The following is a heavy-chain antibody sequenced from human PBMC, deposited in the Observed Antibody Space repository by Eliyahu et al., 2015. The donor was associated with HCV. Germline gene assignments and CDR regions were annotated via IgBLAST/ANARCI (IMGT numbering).Heavy chain of an antibody. Sequence: EVQLLESGGGLVQPGGSLRLSCAASGFTFSSXAMXWVRQAPGKGLEWVSAISGSGGSTYYADSVKGRFTISRDNSKNTLYLQMNSLRAEDTAVYYCAKDISWEMATDLFDYWGQGTLVTVSS. J-gene: IGHJ4*02. CDR1: GFTFSSXA. CDR2: ISGSGGST. V-gene: IGHV3-23*01. CDR3: AKDISWEMATDLFDY. D-gene: IGHD5-24*01.